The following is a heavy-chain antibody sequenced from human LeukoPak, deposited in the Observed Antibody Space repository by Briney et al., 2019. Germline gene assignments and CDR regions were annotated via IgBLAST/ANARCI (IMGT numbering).Heavy chain of an antibody. J-gene: IGHJ4*02. Sequence: RGSLRLSCAASGFTFSSYAMSWVRQAPGKGPEWVSAISGSGGSTYYADSVKGRFTISRDNSKNTLYLQMNSLRAEDTAIYYCAKRPYYYGSGSYPNYFDYWGQGTLVTVSS. CDR3: AKRPYYYGSGSYPNYFDY. V-gene: IGHV3-23*01. CDR1: GFTFSSYA. CDR2: ISGSGGST. D-gene: IGHD3-10*01.